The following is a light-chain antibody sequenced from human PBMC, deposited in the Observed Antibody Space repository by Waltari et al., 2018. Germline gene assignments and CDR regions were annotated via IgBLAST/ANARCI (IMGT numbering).Light chain of an antibody. CDR1: SATIGSTP. CDR3: AAWDDSLTSFV. V-gene: IGLV1-44*01. Sequence: QSVLTQPPSVSGTPGQRVTIPCSGSSATIGSTPVTWYHQLPGTAPKVLIYSNDQRPSGVPDRFSGSKSGTSASLAISGLQSEDEADYYCAAWDDSLTSFVFGSGTTVTVL. J-gene: IGLJ1*01. CDR2: SND.